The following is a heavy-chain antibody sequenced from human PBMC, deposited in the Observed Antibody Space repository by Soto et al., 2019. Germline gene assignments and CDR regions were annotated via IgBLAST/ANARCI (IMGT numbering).Heavy chain of an antibody. CDR1: GGSISSGGYY. CDR2: IYYSGST. CDR3: ARERNYDSSGYSYYYGMDV. D-gene: IGHD3-22*01. J-gene: IGHJ6*04. Sequence: PSETLSLTCTVSGGSISSGGYYWSWIRQHPGKGLEWIGYIYYSGSTYYNPSLKSRVTISVDTSKNQFSLKLSSVTAADTAVYYCARERNYDSSGYSYYYGMDVWGKGTTVTVSS. V-gene: IGHV4-31*03.